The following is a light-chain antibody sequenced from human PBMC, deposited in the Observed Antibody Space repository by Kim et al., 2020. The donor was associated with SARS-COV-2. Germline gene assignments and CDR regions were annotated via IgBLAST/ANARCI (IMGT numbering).Light chain of an antibody. CDR2: GKN. J-gene: IGLJ1*01. V-gene: IGLV3-19*01. Sequence: LGQKVRITCQGDSLRSYYASWYQQKPGQAPVLVIYGKNNRPSGIPDRFSGSSSGNTASLTITGAQAEDEADYYCNSRDSSGNHLRVFGTGTKVTV. CDR1: SLRSYY. CDR3: NSRDSSGNHLRV.